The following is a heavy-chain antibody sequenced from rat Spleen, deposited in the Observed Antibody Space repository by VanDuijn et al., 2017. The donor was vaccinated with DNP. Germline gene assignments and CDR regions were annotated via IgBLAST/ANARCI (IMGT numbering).Heavy chain of an antibody. CDR1: GFTFNTAW. J-gene: IGHJ3*01. V-gene: IGHV6-6*01. CDR2: IKAKSNNYAT. CDR3: AWPGD. Sequence: EVQLVESGGGLVRPGSSLKLSCATSGFTFNTAWLYWYRQFPDKRLEWVARIKAKSNNYATDYTNSVKGRFTISRDDSKSSVYLQMNNLKEEDTAVYYCAWPGDWGQGTLVTVSS. D-gene: IGHD1-4*01.